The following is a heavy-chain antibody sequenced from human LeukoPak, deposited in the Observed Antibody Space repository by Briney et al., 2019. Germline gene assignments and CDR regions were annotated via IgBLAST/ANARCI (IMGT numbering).Heavy chain of an antibody. CDR3: ARDPADGDYVPLDY. CDR1: VYTCTGYY. Sequence: ASVKVSRKASVYTCTGYYMHWVRQAPGQGLEWMGWINPNSGGTNYAQKFQGRVTMTRDTSISTAYMELSRLRSDDTAVYYCARDPADGDYVPLDYWGQGTLVTVSS. J-gene: IGHJ4*02. CDR2: INPNSGGT. D-gene: IGHD4-17*01. V-gene: IGHV1-2*02.